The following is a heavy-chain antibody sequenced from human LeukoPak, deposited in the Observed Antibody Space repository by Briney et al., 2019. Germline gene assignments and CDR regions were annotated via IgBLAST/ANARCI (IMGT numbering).Heavy chain of an antibody. CDR1: GFTFSSYS. D-gene: IGHD3-10*01. CDR3: ARDGGFGELSITGTFDY. Sequence: HPGGSLRLSCAASGFTFSSYSMNWVRQAPGKGLEWLSFISSTSRTVYYADSVKGRFTISRDNAKNSLYLQMNSLRAEDTAVYYCARDGGFGELSITGTFDYWGQGTLVTVPS. J-gene: IGHJ4*02. CDR2: ISSTSRTV. V-gene: IGHV3-48*01.